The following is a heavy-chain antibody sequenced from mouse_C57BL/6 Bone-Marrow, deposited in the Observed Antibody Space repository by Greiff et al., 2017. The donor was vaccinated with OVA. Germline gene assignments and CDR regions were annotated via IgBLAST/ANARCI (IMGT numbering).Heavy chain of an antibody. J-gene: IGHJ3*01. D-gene: IGHD1-1*01. CDR2: IDPSDSYT. V-gene: IGHV1-59*01. CDR1: GYTFTSYW. Sequence: QVQLQQPGAELVRPGTSVKLSCKASGYTFTSYWMHWVKQRPGRGLEWIGVIDPSDSYTNYNQKFKGKATLTVDTSSSTAYMQLSSLTSEDYAVYYCARSLFLRFAYGGRGTLVTVSA. CDR3: ARSLFLRFAY.